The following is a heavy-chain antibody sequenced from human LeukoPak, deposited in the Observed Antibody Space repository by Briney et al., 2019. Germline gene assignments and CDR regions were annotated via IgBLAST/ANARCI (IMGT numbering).Heavy chain of an antibody. J-gene: IGHJ4*02. Sequence: SVKVSCKASGGTFSSYAISWVRQAPGQGLEWMGGIIPIFGTANYAQKFQGRVTITTDESTSTAYMELSRLRSEDTAVYYCAMRYSGYDNPHQTDFDYWGQGTLVTVSS. CDR1: GGTFSSYA. CDR2: IIPIFGTA. CDR3: AMRYSGYDNPHQTDFDY. D-gene: IGHD5-12*01. V-gene: IGHV1-69*05.